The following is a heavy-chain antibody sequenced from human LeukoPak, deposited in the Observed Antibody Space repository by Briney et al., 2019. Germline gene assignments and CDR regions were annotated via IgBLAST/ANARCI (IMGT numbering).Heavy chain of an antibody. V-gene: IGHV3-23*01. CDR2: ISGNGGST. J-gene: IGHJ4*02. CDR1: GFSFSSYA. D-gene: IGHD6-19*01. CDR3: AKRGKTGIVVAGYYFDY. Sequence: PGGSLRLSCVASGFSFSSYAMSWVRQAPGKGLEWVSAISGNGGSTYYADSVKGRFTISRDNSKNTLYLQMNSLRAEDTAAYYCAKRGKTGIVVAGYYFDYWGQGTLVTVSS.